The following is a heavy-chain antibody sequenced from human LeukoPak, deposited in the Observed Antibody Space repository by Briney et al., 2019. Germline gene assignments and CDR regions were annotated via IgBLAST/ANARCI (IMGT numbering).Heavy chain of an antibody. J-gene: IGHJ4*02. D-gene: IGHD4-11*01. CDR2: INPIFHTP. CDR3: ARGRTTGEFDY. V-gene: IGHV1-69*05. CDR1: GGTFSSHA. Sequence: ASVKVSCKASGGTFSSHAISWVRQAPGQGLEWMGGINPIFHTPTYAKKFQGRLTITKDESMSTASMDLSSLISDDTAVYYCARGRTTGEFDYWGQGTLVPVSS.